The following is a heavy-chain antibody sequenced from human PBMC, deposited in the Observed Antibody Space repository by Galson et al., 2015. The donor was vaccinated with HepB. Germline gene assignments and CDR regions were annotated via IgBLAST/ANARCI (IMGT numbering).Heavy chain of an antibody. CDR1: GFTFSSHA. CDR3: AKGRTYDSRAGFAFDI. Sequence: SLRLSCAASGFTFSSHAMNWVRQAPGKGLEWVSLITGGGADTYYADSVKGRFTISRDNSKKMVYLQMNSLRAEDTAIYYCAKGRTYDSRAGFAFDIWGQGTMVTVSA. J-gene: IGHJ3*02. CDR2: ITGGGADT. V-gene: IGHV3-23*01. D-gene: IGHD3-22*01.